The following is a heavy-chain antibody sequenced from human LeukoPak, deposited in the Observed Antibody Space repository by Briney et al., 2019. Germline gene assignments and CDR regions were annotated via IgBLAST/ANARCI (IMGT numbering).Heavy chain of an antibody. Sequence: ASVKVSCKASGYTFTSYDINWVRQATGQGLEWMGWMNPNSGNTGYAQKFQGRVTMTRNTSISTAYMELSGLRSEDTAVYYCARGGPLLWFGELRHNWFDPWAREPWSPSPQ. D-gene: IGHD3-10*01. CDR1: GYTFTSYD. J-gene: IGHJ5*02. V-gene: IGHV1-8*01. CDR3: ARGGPLLWFGELRHNWFDP. CDR2: MNPNSGNT.